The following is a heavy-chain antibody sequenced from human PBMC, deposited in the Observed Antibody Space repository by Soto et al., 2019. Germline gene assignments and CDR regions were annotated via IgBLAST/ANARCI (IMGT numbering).Heavy chain of an antibody. V-gene: IGHV3-23*01. CDR2: ISDSGGGT. CDR3: AKARITMDMNWFDP. J-gene: IGHJ5*02. Sequence: GSLRLSCAASGVTFSSYAMSWVRLAPGKGLEWVSAISDSGGGTYYADSVKGRFTISRDNSKNTLYLQMNSLRAEDTAVYYCAKARITMDMNWFDPWGQGTLVTVSS. D-gene: IGHD3-10*01. CDR1: GVTFSSYA.